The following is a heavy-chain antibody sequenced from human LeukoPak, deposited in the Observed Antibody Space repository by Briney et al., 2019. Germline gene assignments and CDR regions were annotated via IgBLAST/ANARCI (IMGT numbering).Heavy chain of an antibody. J-gene: IGHJ4*02. CDR2: ISYDGSNK. CDR1: GFTFSSYA. Sequence: GGSLRLSCAASGFTFSSYAMHWVRQAPGKGLEWVAVISYDGSNKYYADSVKGRFTISRDNSKNTLYLQMNSLRSEDTAVYYCAITRPDDYWGQGTLVTVSS. V-gene: IGHV3-30-3*01. CDR3: AITRPDDY.